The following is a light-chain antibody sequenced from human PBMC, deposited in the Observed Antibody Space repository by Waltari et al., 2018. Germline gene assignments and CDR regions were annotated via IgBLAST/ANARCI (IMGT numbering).Light chain of an antibody. CDR2: RAS. J-gene: IGKJ1*01. Sequence: DIQMTQSPSTLSASVGDTVTLTCRASQNIRTWLAWYQQKLGEAPKLLIYRASTLESGVPSRFSGRGSGTDFTLTISSLQPDDFATYYCQQYNSYPETFGRGTKVEIK. V-gene: IGKV1-5*03. CDR3: QQYNSYPET. CDR1: QNIRTW.